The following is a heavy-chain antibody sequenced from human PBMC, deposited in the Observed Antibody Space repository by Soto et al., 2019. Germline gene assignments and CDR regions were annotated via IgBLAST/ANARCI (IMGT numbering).Heavy chain of an antibody. V-gene: IGHV4-59*01. D-gene: IGHD2-2*01. CDR2: IYYSGST. CDR1: GGSISRCC. CDR3: AWGVPGAPTGWFDF. J-gene: IGHJ5*01. Sequence: SETLSLTCTVSGGSISRCCWRWIRQPPGKGLEWIGYIYYSGSTNYNPSLKSRVTISVDTSKNQFSLKLSSVTAADTAVYYCAWGVPGAPTGWFDFWGQGILGTVSS.